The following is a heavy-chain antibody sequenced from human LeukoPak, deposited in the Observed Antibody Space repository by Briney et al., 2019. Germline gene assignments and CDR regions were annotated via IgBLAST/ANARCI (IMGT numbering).Heavy chain of an antibody. CDR3: ARVGNLDHLWYFDL. Sequence: SETLSLTCAVYGGSFSGYHWSWIRLPPGKGLEWIGEINHSGSTKYNPSLKSRVTIAVDTSKNQISLKLSSVTAADTAVYYCARVGNLDHLWYFDLWGRGTLVTVSS. V-gene: IGHV4-34*01. D-gene: IGHD1-14*01. CDR2: INHSGST. J-gene: IGHJ2*01. CDR1: GGSFSGYH.